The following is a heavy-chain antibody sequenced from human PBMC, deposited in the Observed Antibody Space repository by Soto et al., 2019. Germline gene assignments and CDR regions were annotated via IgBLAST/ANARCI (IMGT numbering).Heavy chain of an antibody. CDR1: GDSVSSNSAA. D-gene: IGHD5-12*01. CDR3: ARVRGYSGYEYYYYGMDV. V-gene: IGHV6-1*01. CDR2: TYYRSKWYN. J-gene: IGHJ6*02. Sequence: SQTLSLTCAISGDSVSSNSAAWNWIRQSPSRGLEWLGRTYYRSKWYNDYAVSVKSRIAINPDTSKNQFSLQLNSVTPEDTAVYYCARVRGYSGYEYYYYGMDVWGQGTTVTVSS.